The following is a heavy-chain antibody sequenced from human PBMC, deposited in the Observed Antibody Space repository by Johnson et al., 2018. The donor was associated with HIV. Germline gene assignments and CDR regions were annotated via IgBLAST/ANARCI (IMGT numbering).Heavy chain of an antibody. CDR1: GFTFSSYG. Sequence: QVQLVESGGGVVQPGRSLRLSCAASGFTFSSYGMHWVRQAPGKGLEWVAVVSYDESNKYYADSVKGRFTISRDNSKNTLYLQMNSLRAEDTAVYYCAKDIKRYCGGDCNDAFDIWGQGTMVTVSS. J-gene: IGHJ3*02. CDR2: VSYDESNK. D-gene: IGHD2-21*02. V-gene: IGHV3-30*18. CDR3: AKDIKRYCGGDCNDAFDI.